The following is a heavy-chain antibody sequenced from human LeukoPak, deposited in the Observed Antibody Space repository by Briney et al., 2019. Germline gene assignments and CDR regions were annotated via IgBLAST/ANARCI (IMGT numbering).Heavy chain of an antibody. CDR1: GGSISSGDYY. CDR3: ASRSTYYYGSGSYPHFDS. Sequence: PSQTLPLTCTVSGGSISSGDYYWSWIRQPPGKGLEWIGYIYYSGSTYYNPSLKSRLTISVDTSKNQFSLRLSSVTAADTAVYYCASRSTYYYGSGSYPHFDSWGQGTLVTVSS. D-gene: IGHD3-10*01. V-gene: IGHV4-30-4*08. J-gene: IGHJ4*02. CDR2: IYYSGST.